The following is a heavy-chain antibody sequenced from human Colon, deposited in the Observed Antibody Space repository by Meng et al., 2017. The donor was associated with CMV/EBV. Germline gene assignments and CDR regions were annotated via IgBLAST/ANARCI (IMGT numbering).Heavy chain of an antibody. CDR3: ASSVLMVDAMGGYGMEV. V-gene: IGHV3-21*01. CDR1: GFTFSSYS. D-gene: IGHD2-8*01. Sequence: GGSLRLSCAASGFTFSSYSMNWVRQAPGKGLEWVSSISSSSSYIYYADSVKGRFTISRDNAKNSLYLQMNSLRAEDTAVYYCASSVLMVDAMGGYGMEVWGQGTTVTVSS. J-gene: IGHJ6*02. CDR2: ISSSSSYI.